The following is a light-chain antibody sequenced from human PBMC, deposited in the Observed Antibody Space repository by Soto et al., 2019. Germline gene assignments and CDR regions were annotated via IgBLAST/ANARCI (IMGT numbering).Light chain of an antibody. CDR1: QGINNY. J-gene: IGKJ1*01. Sequence: DIQMTQSPSTLSGSVGDSVTITCRASQGINNYLAWYQQKPGKVPVLLIYSASTLKPGIPSRFSGSGTGTDFTLTISSLQPEDFATYYCQKYNSYSWTFGQGTKVDIK. CDR2: SAS. CDR3: QKYNSYSWT. V-gene: IGKV1-27*01.